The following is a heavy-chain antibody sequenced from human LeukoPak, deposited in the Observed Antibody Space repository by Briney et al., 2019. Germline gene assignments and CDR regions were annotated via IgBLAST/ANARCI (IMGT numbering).Heavy chain of an antibody. V-gene: IGHV3-23*01. CDR3: AKDQREAHYDSSGYYGGY. D-gene: IGHD3-22*01. CDR1: GFTFSSYA. J-gene: IGHJ4*02. CDR2: ISGSGGST. Sequence: GGSLRLSCAASGFTFSSYAMSWVRQAPGKGLEWVSAISGSGGSTYYADSVKGRFTISRDNSKNTLYLQLNSLRAEDTAVYYCAKDQREAHYDSSGYYGGYWGQGTLVTVSS.